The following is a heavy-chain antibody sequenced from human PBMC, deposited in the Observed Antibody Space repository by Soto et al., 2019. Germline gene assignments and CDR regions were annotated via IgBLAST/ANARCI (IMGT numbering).Heavy chain of an antibody. V-gene: IGHV3-23*01. CDR1: GFTFSSYA. D-gene: IGHD6-6*01. J-gene: IGHJ5*02. Sequence: GGSLRLSCAASGFTFSSYAMSWVRQAPGKGLEWVSAISGSGGSTYYADSVKGRFTISRDNSKNTLYLQMNSLRAEDTAVYYCAKPNRYRSSSIWFDPWGQGTLVTVSS. CDR2: ISGSGGST. CDR3: AKPNRYRSSSIWFDP.